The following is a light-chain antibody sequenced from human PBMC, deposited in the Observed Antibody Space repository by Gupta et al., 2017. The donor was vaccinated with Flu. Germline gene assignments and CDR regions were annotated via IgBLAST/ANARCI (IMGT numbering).Light chain of an antibody. CDR3: SSYTRSSTL. CDR1: SSDVGGYNY. Sequence: QSALTQPASVSGSPGQSITISCTGTSSDVGGYNYVSWYQQHPGKAPKLMIYEVSNRPSGVSNRFSGSKSGNTASRTISGLQAEDEADYYCSSYTRSSTLFGGGTKLTVL. CDR2: EVS. V-gene: IGLV2-14*01. J-gene: IGLJ2*01.